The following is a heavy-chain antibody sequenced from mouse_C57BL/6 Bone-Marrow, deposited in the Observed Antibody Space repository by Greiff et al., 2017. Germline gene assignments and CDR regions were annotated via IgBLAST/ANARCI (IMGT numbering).Heavy chain of an antibody. J-gene: IGHJ2*01. D-gene: IGHD2-13*01. Sequence: EVMLVESGGGLVQSGRSLRFSCATSGFTFSDYYMEWVRQAPGTGLEWIAASRNKANDYTTEYSASVKGPFIVYRDTSQSILYLQMHALRAEDTAIYYCARDRYVDFYYWGQGTTLTFSS. CDR3: ARDRYVDFYY. CDR2: SRNKANDYTT. V-gene: IGHV7-1*01. CDR1: GFTFSDYY.